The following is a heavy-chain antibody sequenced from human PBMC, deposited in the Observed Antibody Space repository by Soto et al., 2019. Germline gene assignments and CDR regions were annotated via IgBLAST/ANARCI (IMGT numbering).Heavy chain of an antibody. CDR3: AKDSFLSSSGSYEN. Sequence: GGSLRLSCGASGLSVSDNDMGWVRQAPGRGLEWVSVMYAGGDTHYADSVKGRFTISRDNSKNTLYLQMNSLRAEDTAVYYCAKDSFLSSSGSYENWGQGTLVTVSS. V-gene: IGHV3-53*01. CDR1: GLSVSDND. J-gene: IGHJ4*02. CDR2: MYAGGDT. D-gene: IGHD6-19*01.